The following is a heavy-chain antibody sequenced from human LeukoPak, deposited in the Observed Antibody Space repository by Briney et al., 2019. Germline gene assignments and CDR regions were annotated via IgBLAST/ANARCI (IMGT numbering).Heavy chain of an antibody. V-gene: IGHV1-8*02. CDR3: ARHITLYCSSTSCPDYYGMDV. J-gene: IGHJ6*02. D-gene: IGHD2-2*01. CDR2: MNPNSGNT. CDR1: GYTFTSYG. Sequence: ASVKVSCKASGYTFTSYGISWVRQATGQGLEWMGWMNPNSGNTGYAQKFQGRVTMTRNTSISTAYMELSSLRSEDTAVYYCARHITLYCSSTSCPDYYGMDVWGQGTTVTVSS.